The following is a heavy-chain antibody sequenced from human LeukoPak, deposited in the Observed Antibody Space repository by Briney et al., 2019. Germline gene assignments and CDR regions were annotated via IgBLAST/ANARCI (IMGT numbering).Heavy chain of an antibody. J-gene: IGHJ6*02. CDR2: IYYSGST. Sequence: SETLSLTCTVSGGSISSYYWSWIRQPPGKGLEWIGYIYYSGSTNYNPSLKSRVTISVDTSKNQFSLKLSSVTAADTAVYYCARTYGAVTSPQYYYGMDVWGQGTTVTVSS. CDR3: ARTYGAVTSPQYYYGMDV. V-gene: IGHV4-59*01. D-gene: IGHD4-17*01. CDR1: GGSISSYY.